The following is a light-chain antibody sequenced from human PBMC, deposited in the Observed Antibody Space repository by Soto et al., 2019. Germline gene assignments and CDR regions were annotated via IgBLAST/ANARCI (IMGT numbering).Light chain of an antibody. J-gene: IGKJ3*01. V-gene: IGKV1-27*01. CDR2: AAS. Sequence: DIQMTQSPSSLSASVGDRVTITCRASQGISNYLAWYQQKPGKVPKLLIYAASTLQSGVQSRFSGSGSGSDFTLTISSLQPEDVATYYCQKYNSAPPGFTFGPGTKVDIK. CDR1: QGISNY. CDR3: QKYNSAPPGFT.